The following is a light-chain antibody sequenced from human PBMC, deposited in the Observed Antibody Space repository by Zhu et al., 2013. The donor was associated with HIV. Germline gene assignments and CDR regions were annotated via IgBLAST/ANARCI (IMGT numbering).Light chain of an antibody. J-gene: IGKJ2*04. V-gene: IGKV3-20*01. Sequence: EIVLTQSPDTLSLSPGERATLSCRASQSVSNSYLAWYQQKPGQAPRLLIYGASRRATGIPDRFSGSGSGTDFTLTISRLEPEDFAVYYCQQYGRSCSFGQGPSWRSN. CDR3: QQYGRSCS. CDR2: GAS. CDR1: QSVSNSY.